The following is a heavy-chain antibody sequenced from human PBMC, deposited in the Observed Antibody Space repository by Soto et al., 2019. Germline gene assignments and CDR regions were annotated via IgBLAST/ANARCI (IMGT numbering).Heavy chain of an antibody. CDR1: GYSFAGYW. V-gene: IGHV5-10-1*01. J-gene: IGHJ4*02. D-gene: IGHD3-22*01. Sequence: PGESLKIACKGSGYSFAGYWITWVRQKPGKGLEWMGRIDPSDSQTYYSPSFRGHVTISATKSITTVFLQWSSLRASDTAMYYCARQIYDSDTGPNFQYYFDSWGQGTPVTVSS. CDR2: IDPSDSQT. CDR3: ARQIYDSDTGPNFQYYFDS.